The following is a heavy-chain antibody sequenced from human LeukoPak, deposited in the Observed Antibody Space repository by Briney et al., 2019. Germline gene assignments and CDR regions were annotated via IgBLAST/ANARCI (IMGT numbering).Heavy chain of an antibody. D-gene: IGHD6-19*01. V-gene: IGHV1-46*01. CDR1: GYTFTNYY. J-gene: IGHJ5*02. Sequence: GSVKVSCKASGYTFTNYYIHWMRQAPGQGLEWMGIINPSGGSNSNAQNFQGRVTMTRDTSTSTVYIEMSSLRYEDTAVYYCARVGDSSNSWFDPWGQGTLVTVSS. CDR3: ARVGDSSNSWFDP. CDR2: INPSGGSN.